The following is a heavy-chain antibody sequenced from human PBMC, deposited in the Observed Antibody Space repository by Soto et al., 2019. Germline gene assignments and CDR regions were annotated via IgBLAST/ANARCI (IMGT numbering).Heavy chain of an antibody. CDR2: LYYSGTT. D-gene: IGHD3-10*02. Sequence: SETLSLTCTVSGGALSRSSDYWGWIRQPPRKGLEWIGSLYYSGTTYYNPSLRGRLTISVDTSKNYFSLKLTSVTAADTAVYYCARHMSMSNWFDPWGQGTLVTVSS. CDR1: GGALSRSSDY. CDR3: ARHMSMSNWFDP. V-gene: IGHV4-39*01. J-gene: IGHJ5*01.